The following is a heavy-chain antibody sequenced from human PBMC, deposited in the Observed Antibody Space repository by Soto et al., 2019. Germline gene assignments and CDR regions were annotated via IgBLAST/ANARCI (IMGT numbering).Heavy chain of an antibody. V-gene: IGHV3-30*18. CDR3: AKDLSGARWYYDALDV. D-gene: IGHD2-15*01. CDR2: TSYDGTNK. CDR1: GFTFSTHG. Sequence: GGSLRLSCEVSGFTFSTHGMHWVRQAPGKGLEWVAGTSYDGTNKYYARSVQGRFTISRENSMKTLYLQMNSLRTEDTAVYYCAKDLSGARWYYDALDVWGQGTTVTVS. J-gene: IGHJ6*02.